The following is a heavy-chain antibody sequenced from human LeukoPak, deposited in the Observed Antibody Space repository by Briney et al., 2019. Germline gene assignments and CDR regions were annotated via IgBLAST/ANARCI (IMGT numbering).Heavy chain of an antibody. Sequence: GGSLRLSCAASGFTVSTNYMTWVRQAPGRGLEWVSVIYSGGTTYYADSVKGRFSISRDNSKNTLYLQMNSLRAEDTAVYYCARYDYGRSGFDYWGQGTLVTVSS. J-gene: IGHJ4*02. CDR2: IYSGGTT. CDR3: ARYDYGRSGFDY. D-gene: IGHD5-12*01. CDR1: GFTVSTNY. V-gene: IGHV3-66*01.